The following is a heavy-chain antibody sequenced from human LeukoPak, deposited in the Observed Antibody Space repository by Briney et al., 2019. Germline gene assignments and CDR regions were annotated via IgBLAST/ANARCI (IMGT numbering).Heavy chain of an antibody. CDR1: GGSFSAYY. CDR3: ASDRHYDSSGPEGLWYHYMDV. V-gene: IGHV4-34*01. J-gene: IGHJ6*03. D-gene: IGHD3-22*01. Sequence: PSETLSLTCAVYGGSFSAYYWSWIRQPPGKGLEWIGEINESGTTNYNPSLRSRVTISLDRSKNQFSLNLRSVTAADTAVYCCASDRHYDSSGPEGLWYHYMDVWGKGTTVIVSS. CDR2: INESGTT.